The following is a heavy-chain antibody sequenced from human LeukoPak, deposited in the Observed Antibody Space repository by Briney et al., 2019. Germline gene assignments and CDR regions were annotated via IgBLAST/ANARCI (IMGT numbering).Heavy chain of an antibody. Sequence: PGRSLRLSCTGSGFTFGDHAMSWVRQAPGKGLEWVGFIRSKAYRGTTEYAASVKGRFSISRDDSASIAYLQMNSLKTEDTAVYYCARAPIQLWIHNAMDVWGQGTTVTVSS. J-gene: IGHJ6*02. D-gene: IGHD5-18*01. CDR2: IRSKAYRGTT. CDR3: ARAPIQLWIHNAMDV. V-gene: IGHV3-49*04. CDR1: GFTFGDHA.